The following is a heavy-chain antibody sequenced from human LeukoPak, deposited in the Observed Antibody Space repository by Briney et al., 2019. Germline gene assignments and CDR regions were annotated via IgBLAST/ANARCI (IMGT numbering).Heavy chain of an antibody. D-gene: IGHD3-16*01. CDR1: GYKFTDDY. J-gene: IGHJ4*02. V-gene: IGHV1-2*02. CDR2: INPDSGFT. CDR3: APTAEAYTSWWKV. Sequence: ASVKVSCKASGYKFTDDYMHWVRQAPGQGPEFMGWINPDSGFTNYAQKFKGRVTMTRDTSISTAYLEVRSLTSDDTAVYYCAPTAEAYTSWWKVWGQGTLVTVSS.